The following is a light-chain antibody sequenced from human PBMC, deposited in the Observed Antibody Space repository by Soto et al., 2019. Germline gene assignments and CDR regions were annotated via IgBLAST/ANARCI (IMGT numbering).Light chain of an antibody. J-gene: IGLJ2*01. CDR3: GSYAGSNIMI. CDR1: SSDVGRYNY. V-gene: IGLV2-8*01. Sequence: QSVLTQPPSASGSPGQSVTISCTGTSSDVGRYNYVSWYQQHPGKAPKLMIYEVTKRPSGVPDRFSGSKSGNTASLTVSGLQAEDEATYFCGSYAGSNIMIFGGGTKVTVL. CDR2: EVT.